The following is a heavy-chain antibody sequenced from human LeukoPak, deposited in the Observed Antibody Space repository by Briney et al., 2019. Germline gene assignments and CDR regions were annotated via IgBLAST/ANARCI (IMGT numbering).Heavy chain of an antibody. CDR2: MSPNSGDT. J-gene: IGHJ4*02. Sequence: ASVKVSCQASGYTFTSYDFNWVRQATGERPEWMGWMSPNSGDTGYAQKFQDRVTMTRNTSISTAYMELSSLRSDDTAVYYCARGPPNWGYDYWGPGTLVTVSS. V-gene: IGHV1-8*01. D-gene: IGHD7-27*01. CDR3: ARGPPNWGYDY. CDR1: GYTFTSYD.